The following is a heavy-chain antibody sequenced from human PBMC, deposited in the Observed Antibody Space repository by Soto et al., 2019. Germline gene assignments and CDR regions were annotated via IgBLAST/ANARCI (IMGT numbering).Heavy chain of an antibody. CDR2: VNHSGST. CDR1: GGAISRYD. D-gene: IGHD4-17*01. CDR3: ARDSFNYGSPLGAHDF. J-gene: IGHJ3*01. V-gene: IGHV4-59*01. Sequence: PSETLARTFTVHGGAISRYDCGCIRQPPGKGLEWLGHVNHSGSTNYNPSLTSRVTRVVDTSKNQFSLKLSAVTAADAAVYFCARDSFNYGSPLGAHDFWGQGTVVT.